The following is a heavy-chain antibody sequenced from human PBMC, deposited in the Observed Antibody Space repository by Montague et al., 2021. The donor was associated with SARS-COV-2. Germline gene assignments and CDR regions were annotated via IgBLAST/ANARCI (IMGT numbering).Heavy chain of an antibody. J-gene: IGHJ2*01. D-gene: IGHD3-22*01. CDR2: IYYSGST. CDR3: ARLPLTTMILVVITQPRRDFDL. V-gene: IGHV4-39*01. Sequence: SETLSLTCTVSGGSISSSSYYWGWIRQPPGKGLEWIASIYYSGSTYYNPSLKSRVTTSVDTSKNQFSLKLSSVTAADTAVYYCARLPLTTMILVVITQPRRDFDLWGRGTLVTVSS. CDR1: GGSISSSSYY.